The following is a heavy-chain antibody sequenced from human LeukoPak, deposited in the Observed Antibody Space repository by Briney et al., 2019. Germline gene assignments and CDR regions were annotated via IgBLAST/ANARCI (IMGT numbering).Heavy chain of an antibody. CDR2: ISSSSSYI. CDR1: GFTFSSYS. V-gene: IGHV3-21*01. J-gene: IGHJ4*02. CDR3: AREDSYYYGSGSYPFDY. D-gene: IGHD3-10*01. Sequence: GGSLRLSCAASGFTFSSYSMTWVRQAPGKGLEWASSISSSSSYIYYADSVKGRFTISRDNAKNSLYLQMNSLRAEDTAVYYCAREDSYYYGSGSYPFDYWGQGTLVTVSS.